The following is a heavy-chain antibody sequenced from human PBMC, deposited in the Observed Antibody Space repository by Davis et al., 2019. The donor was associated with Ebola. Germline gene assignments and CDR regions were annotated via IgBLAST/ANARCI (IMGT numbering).Heavy chain of an antibody. J-gene: IGHJ4*02. Sequence: GESLKISCKASGYSFTSFWIGWVRQPPGQGLEWMGAILPGDSDTRYSPSFQGQVTISADKSITTAYLHWNSLKASDTAMYYCARHGYSSSWICYFDYWGQGTLVTVSS. CDR3: ARHGYSSSWICYFDY. CDR1: GYSFTSFW. D-gene: IGHD6-13*01. V-gene: IGHV5-51*01. CDR2: ILPGDSDT.